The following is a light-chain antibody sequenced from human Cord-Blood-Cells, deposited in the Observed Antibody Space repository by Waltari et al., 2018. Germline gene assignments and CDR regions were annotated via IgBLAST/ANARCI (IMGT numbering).Light chain of an antibody. CDR3: CSYAGSSTYYV. CDR2: EGS. V-gene: IGLV2-23*01. Sequence: QSALTQPASVSGSPGQSITISCTGTSSDVGSDNLVSWYQQHQGKAPKLMIYEGSKRPSGVSNRFSGSKSGNTASLTISGLQAEDEADYYCCSYAGSSTYYVFGTGTKVTVL. CDR1: SSDVGSDNL. J-gene: IGLJ1*01.